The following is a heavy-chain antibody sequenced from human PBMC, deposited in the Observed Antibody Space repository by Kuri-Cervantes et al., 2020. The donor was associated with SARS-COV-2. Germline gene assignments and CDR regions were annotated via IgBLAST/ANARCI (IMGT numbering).Heavy chain of an antibody. V-gene: IGHV2-70*12. CDR1: GFSLTTSGMC. CDR3: ARNKARNYDFWSGQRILRYY. Sequence: SGPTLVKPTQTLTLTCTSSGFSLTTSGMCVAWIRQPPGKALEWLARIDWDDDKYYKTSLNTRLSISKDTSKNEVVLTVINMDIVDTATHYCARNKARNYDFWSGQRILRYYWGQGTLVTVSS. CDR2: IDWDDDK. D-gene: IGHD3-3*01. J-gene: IGHJ4*02.